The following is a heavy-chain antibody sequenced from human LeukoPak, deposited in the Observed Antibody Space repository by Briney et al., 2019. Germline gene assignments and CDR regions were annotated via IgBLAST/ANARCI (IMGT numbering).Heavy chain of an antibody. Sequence: SETLSLTCTVSGGSISSSPYYWGWIRQPPGEGLEWIGTIYYRGSTYSNPSLNSRVTISLDTSKSQFSLRLRSVTAADTALYYCARHYLSDGILSTFDPWGQGTLVTVSS. CDR2: IYYRGST. D-gene: IGHD2-2*01. J-gene: IGHJ5*02. CDR3: ARHYLSDGILSTFDP. CDR1: GGSISSSPYY. V-gene: IGHV4-39*01.